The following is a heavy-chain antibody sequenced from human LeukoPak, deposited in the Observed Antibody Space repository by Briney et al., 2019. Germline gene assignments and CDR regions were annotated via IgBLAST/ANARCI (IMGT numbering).Heavy chain of an antibody. Sequence: ASVKVSCKASGGTFSSYAISWVRQAPGQGLEWMGGIIPIFGTANYAQKFQGRVTMTTDTSTSTAYMELRSLRSDDTAVYYCARSYDILTGYYNPPEDYWGQGTLVTVSS. CDR1: GGTFSSYA. CDR2: IIPIFGTA. V-gene: IGHV1-69*05. D-gene: IGHD3-9*01. J-gene: IGHJ4*02. CDR3: ARSYDILTGYYNPPEDY.